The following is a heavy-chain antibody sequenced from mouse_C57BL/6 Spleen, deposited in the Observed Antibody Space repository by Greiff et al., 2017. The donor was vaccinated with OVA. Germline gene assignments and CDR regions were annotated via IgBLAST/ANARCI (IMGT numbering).Heavy chain of an antibody. V-gene: IGHV1-26*01. Sequence: VQLQQSGPELVKPGASVKISCKASGYTFTDYYMNWVKQSHGKSLEWIGDINPNNGGTSYNQKFKGKATLTVDKSSSTAYMELRSLTSEDSAVYYCARGGKLLWSSRGDYYAMDYWGQGTSVTVSS. CDR2: INPNNGGT. J-gene: IGHJ4*01. CDR3: ARGGKLLWSSRGDYYAMDY. CDR1: GYTFTDYY. D-gene: IGHD2-1*01.